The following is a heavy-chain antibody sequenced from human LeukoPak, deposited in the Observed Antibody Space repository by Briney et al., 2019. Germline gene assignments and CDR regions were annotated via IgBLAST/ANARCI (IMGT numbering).Heavy chain of an antibody. D-gene: IGHD2-21*02. CDR3: AKCGGDFQYLVYWDY. CDR2: ISGSGGST. CDR1: GFTFNNYG. V-gene: IGHV3-23*01. J-gene: IGHJ4*02. Sequence: GGSLRLSCAASGFTFNNYGLIWVRQAPGKGLEWVSAISGSGGSTYYADSVKGRFTISRDNSKNTLYLQMNSLRAEDTAVYCCAKCGGDFQYLVYWDYWGQGTLVTVSS.